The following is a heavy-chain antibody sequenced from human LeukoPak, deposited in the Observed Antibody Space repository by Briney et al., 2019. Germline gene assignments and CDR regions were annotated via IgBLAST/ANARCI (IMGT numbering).Heavy chain of an antibody. CDR3: ARNLARTGDFDH. J-gene: IGHJ4*02. CDR2: MNPNSGNT. D-gene: IGHD5-12*01. Sequence: ASVKVSCMASGYTFTNYDINWVRQASEQGLEWVGWMNPNSGNTGYAQKFLGRVTMTRSTSINTAYMELSSLRFDDTAVYYCARNLARTGDFDHWGQGTLVTVSS. V-gene: IGHV1-8*01. CDR1: GYTFTNYD.